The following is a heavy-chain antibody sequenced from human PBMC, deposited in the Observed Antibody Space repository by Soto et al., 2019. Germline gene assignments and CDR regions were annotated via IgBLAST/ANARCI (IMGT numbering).Heavy chain of an antibody. CDR1: GFTFSSYS. CDR3: ARGQLVRNNQGGYYYYYGMDV. J-gene: IGHJ6*02. V-gene: IGHV3-48*02. Sequence: PGGSLRLSCAASGFTFSSYSMNWVRQAPGKGLEWVSYISSSSSTLYYADSVKGRFTISRDNAKNSLYLQMNSLRDEDTAVYYCARGQLVRNNQGGYYYYYGMDVWGQGTTVTVSS. D-gene: IGHD1-1*01. CDR2: ISSSSSTL.